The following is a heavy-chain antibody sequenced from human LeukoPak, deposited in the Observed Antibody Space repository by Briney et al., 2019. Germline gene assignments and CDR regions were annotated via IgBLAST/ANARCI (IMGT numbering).Heavy chain of an antibody. D-gene: IGHD2-15*01. CDR2: IKQDGSEK. J-gene: IGHJ4*02. Sequence: GGTLRLSCAASGFTFSSYGMSWVRQAPGKGLEWVANIKQDGSEKYYVDSVKGRFTISRDNAKNSLYYCARGDIHPSHTQAGDYWGQGTLVTVSS. CDR1: GFTFSSYG. V-gene: IGHV3-7*01. CDR3: Y.